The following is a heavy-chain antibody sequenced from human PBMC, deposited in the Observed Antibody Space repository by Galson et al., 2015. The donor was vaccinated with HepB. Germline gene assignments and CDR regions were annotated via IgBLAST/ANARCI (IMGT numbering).Heavy chain of an antibody. CDR2: IYSGGST. CDR1: GFTVSSNY. CDR3: ARGLGWSPTIAAAGSYYYYGMDV. J-gene: IGHJ6*02. D-gene: IGHD6-13*01. Sequence: LRLSCAASGFTVSSNYMSWVRPAPGKGLEWVSVIYSGGSTYYADSVKGRFTISRDNSKNTLYLQMNSLRAEDTAVYYCARGLGWSPTIAAAGSYYYYGMDVWGQGTTVTVSS. V-gene: IGHV3-66*01.